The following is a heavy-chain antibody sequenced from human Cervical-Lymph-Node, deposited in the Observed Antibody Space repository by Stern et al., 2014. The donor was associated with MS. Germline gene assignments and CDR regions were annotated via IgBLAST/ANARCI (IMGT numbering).Heavy chain of an antibody. J-gene: IGHJ5*02. Sequence: QLVQSGAEVKKPGSSVKVSCKASGGTFSTFAISWVRPAPGQGLEWLGGIIPLFGTANYAQKFQGRVTFTADESTSTGYMELRSLRSDDTAVYYCTRHQEGIVASWGQGTLVTVSS. D-gene: IGHD2-15*01. CDR1: GGTFSTFA. CDR2: IIPLFGTA. CDR3: TRHQEGIVAS. V-gene: IGHV1-69*01.